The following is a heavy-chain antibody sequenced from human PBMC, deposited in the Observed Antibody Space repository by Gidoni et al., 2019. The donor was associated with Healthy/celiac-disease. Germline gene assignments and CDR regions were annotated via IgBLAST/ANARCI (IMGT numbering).Heavy chain of an antibody. V-gene: IGHV5-51*01. Sequence: EFQLVQSVADVKKPGESLKISCNVSGYSFTSYWIGWVRQMPGKGLEWMGIIYPGDSDTRYSPSFQGQVTISADKSISTAYLQWSSLKASDTAMYYCARRGLPYYYGMDVWSQGTTVTVSS. J-gene: IGHJ6*02. CDR3: ARRGLPYYYGMDV. D-gene: IGHD1-26*01. CDR1: GYSFTSYW. CDR2: IYPGDSDT.